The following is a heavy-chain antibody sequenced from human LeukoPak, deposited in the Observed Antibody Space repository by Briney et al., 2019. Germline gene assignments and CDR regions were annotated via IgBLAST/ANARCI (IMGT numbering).Heavy chain of an antibody. CDR2: ISSSSSTI. CDR1: GFTFSSYS. D-gene: IGHD5-18*01. Sequence: GGSLRLSCAASGFTFSSYSMNWVRQAPGKGLEWVSYISSSSSTIYYADSVKGRFTISRDNAKNSLYLQMNSLRAEDTAVYYCARVRIQLWSRWFDYWGQGTLVTVSS. V-gene: IGHV3-48*01. J-gene: IGHJ4*02. CDR3: ARVRIQLWSRWFDY.